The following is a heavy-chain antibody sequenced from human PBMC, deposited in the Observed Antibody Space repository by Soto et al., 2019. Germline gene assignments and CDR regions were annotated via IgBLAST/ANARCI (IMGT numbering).Heavy chain of an antibody. Sequence: QVQLVQSGAEVKKPGSSVKVSCKASGGTFSSYAISWVRQAPGQGLEWMGGIIPIFGTANYAQKFQGRVTITADEHTSTAYMELSSLRSEDTAVYYCARRTVAGPSNSAEYFQHWGQGTLVTVSS. V-gene: IGHV1-69*12. CDR1: GGTFSSYA. J-gene: IGHJ1*01. CDR2: IIPIFGTA. CDR3: ARRTVAGPSNSAEYFQH. D-gene: IGHD6-19*01.